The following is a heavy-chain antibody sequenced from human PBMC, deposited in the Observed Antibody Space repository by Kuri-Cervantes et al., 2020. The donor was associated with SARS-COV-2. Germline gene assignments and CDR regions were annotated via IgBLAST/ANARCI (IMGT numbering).Heavy chain of an antibody. Sequence: GGSLRLSCAASGFTVSSNYMSWVRQAPGKGLEWVSVIYSGGSTYYADSVKGRFAISRDNSKNTLYLQMNSLRAEDTAVYYCATQRGSSIITPVDSWGQGTLVTVSS. CDR2: IYSGGST. J-gene: IGHJ4*02. D-gene: IGHD3-16*01. CDR3: ATQRGSSIITPVDS. V-gene: IGHV3-53*01. CDR1: GFTVSSNY.